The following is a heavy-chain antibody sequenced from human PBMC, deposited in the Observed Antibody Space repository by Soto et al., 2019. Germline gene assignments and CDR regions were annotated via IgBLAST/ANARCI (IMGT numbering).Heavy chain of an antibody. CDR1: GFTFSSYS. D-gene: IGHD6-19*01. CDR3: ARDPLHSSGSNWFDP. V-gene: IGHV3-21*01. J-gene: IGHJ5*02. CDR2: ISSSSSYI. Sequence: GGSLRLSCAASGFTFSSYSMNWVRQAPGKGLEWVSSISSSSSYIYYADSVKGRFTTSRDNAKNSLYLQMNSLRAEDTAVYYYARDPLHSSGSNWFDPWGQGTLVTVSS.